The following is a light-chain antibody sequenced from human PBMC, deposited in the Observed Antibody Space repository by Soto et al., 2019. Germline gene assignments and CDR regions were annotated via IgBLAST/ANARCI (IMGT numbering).Light chain of an antibody. CDR2: GNS. CDR1: SSNIGAGYD. Sequence: QSVLTQPPSVSGAPGQRVTISCTGNSSNIGAGYDVHWYQQLPGKAPKLLIFGNSHRPSGVPDRFFGSKSGTSASLAITGIQAEDEADYYCQSYDSSLSGYVFGTGTKLTVL. J-gene: IGLJ1*01. CDR3: QSYDSSLSGYV. V-gene: IGLV1-40*01.